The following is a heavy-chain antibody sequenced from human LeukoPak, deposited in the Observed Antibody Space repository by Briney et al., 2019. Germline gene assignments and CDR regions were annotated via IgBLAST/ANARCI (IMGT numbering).Heavy chain of an antibody. Sequence: GRSLRLSCAASGFTFDDYAMHWVRQAPGKGLEWVSGISWNSGSIGYADSVKGRFTISRDNAKNSLYLQMNSLRAEDTAVYYCARDRVVGATPAFDIWGQGTMVTVSS. CDR3: ARDRVVGATPAFDI. CDR2: ISWNSGSI. J-gene: IGHJ3*02. D-gene: IGHD1-26*01. V-gene: IGHV3-9*01. CDR1: GFTFDDYA.